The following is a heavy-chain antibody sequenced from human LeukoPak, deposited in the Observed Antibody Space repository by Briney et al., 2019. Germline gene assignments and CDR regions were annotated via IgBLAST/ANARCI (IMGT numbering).Heavy chain of an antibody. V-gene: IGHV3-49*04. CDR1: GFTFGDYA. Sequence: GGSLRLSCTASGFTFGDYAMSWVRQAPGKGLEWVGFIRSKAYGGTTEYAASVKGRFTISRDDSKSIAYLQMNSLKTEDTAVYHCTRARIQLWSDAFDIWGQGTMVTVSS. CDR2: IRSKAYGGTT. J-gene: IGHJ3*02. D-gene: IGHD5-18*01. CDR3: TRARIQLWSDAFDI.